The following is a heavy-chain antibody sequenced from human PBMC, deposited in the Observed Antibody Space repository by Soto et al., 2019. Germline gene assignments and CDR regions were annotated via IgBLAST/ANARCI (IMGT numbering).Heavy chain of an antibody. CDR2: IYSGGST. V-gene: IGHV3-53*01. J-gene: IGHJ6*02. CDR3: ARAVQLAPWGYHYGMDV. D-gene: IGHD1-1*01. Sequence: EVQLVESGGGLIQPGGSLRLSCAASGFTVSSNYMSWVRQAPGKGLEWVSVIYSGGSTYYADSVKGRFTISRDNSKNTLYLQMNSLRAEDTAVYYCARAVQLAPWGYHYGMDVWGQGTTVTVSS. CDR1: GFTVSSNY.